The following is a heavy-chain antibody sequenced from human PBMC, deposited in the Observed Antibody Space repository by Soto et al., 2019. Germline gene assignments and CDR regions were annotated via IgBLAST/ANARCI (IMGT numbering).Heavy chain of an antibody. D-gene: IGHD2-8*01. CDR3: ATDPSNGRDDAFDI. Sequence: PSVKVSCKASGNTFTKYYMHWVRQAPGQGLEWMGIINPSGDTTIYARKFQGRVTMTRDTSTSTVYMDLSSLRSEDTAVYYCATDPSNGRDDAFDIWGQGTMVTVSS. J-gene: IGHJ3*02. CDR1: GNTFTKYY. V-gene: IGHV1-46*01. CDR2: INPSGDTT.